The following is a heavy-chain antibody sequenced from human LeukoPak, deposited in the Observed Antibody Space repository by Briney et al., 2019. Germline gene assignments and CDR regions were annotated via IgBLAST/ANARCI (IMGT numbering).Heavy chain of an antibody. Sequence: PGRSLRLSCVAPGFTFSNFAIHWVRQGPGKGLEWVAVTSDDGRKKYYADSVKGRFTISRDNSKNTLYLQMNSLRTDDTAIYYCARDRSYAVNQGGWLDPWDQGTLVSVSS. D-gene: IGHD2-2*01. CDR3: ARDRSYAVNQGGWLDP. J-gene: IGHJ5*02. CDR1: GFTFSNFA. CDR2: TSDDGRKK. V-gene: IGHV3-30*01.